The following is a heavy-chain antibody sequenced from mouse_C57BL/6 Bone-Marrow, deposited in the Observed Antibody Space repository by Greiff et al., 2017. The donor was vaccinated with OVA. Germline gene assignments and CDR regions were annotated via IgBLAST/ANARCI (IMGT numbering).Heavy chain of an antibody. J-gene: IGHJ1*03. CDR1: GYTFTSYW. V-gene: IGHV1-55*01. CDR2: IYPGSGST. CDR3: ASGDYYGSSYGYWYFDV. D-gene: IGHD1-1*01. Sequence: QVHVKQPGAELVKPGASVKMSCKASGYTFTSYWLTWVKQRPGQGLEWIGDIYPGSGSTNYNEKFKSKATLTVDTSSSTAYMQLSSLTSEDSAVYYCASGDYYGSSYGYWYFDVWGTGTTVTVSS.